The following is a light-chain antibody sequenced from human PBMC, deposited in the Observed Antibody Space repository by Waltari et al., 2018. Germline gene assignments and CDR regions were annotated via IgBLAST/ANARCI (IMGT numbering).Light chain of an antibody. CDR3: ASWDDSLSGGI. CDR2: RNN. V-gene: IGLV1-47*01. Sequence: QSVLTQPPSASGPPGQRVTISCSGSSSNIGSNFVYWYQQFPGTAPKLLIFRNNQRPSGVPDRFSGSKPGSSASLAISGLRSDDEAHYYCASWDDSLSGGIFGGGTEVTVL. CDR1: SSNIGSNF. J-gene: IGLJ2*01.